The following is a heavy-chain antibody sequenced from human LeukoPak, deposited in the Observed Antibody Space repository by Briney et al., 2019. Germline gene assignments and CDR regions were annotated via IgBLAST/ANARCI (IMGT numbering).Heavy chain of an antibody. CDR1: GSTFSSYG. Sequence: GGSLRLSCAASGSTFSSYGMHWVRQAPGKGLEWVAFIRYDGSNKYYADSVKGRFTISRDNSKNTLYLQMNSLRAEDTAVYYCAKDRGAARLIDWFDPWGQGTLVTVSS. V-gene: IGHV3-30*02. CDR3: AKDRGAARLIDWFDP. CDR2: IRYDGSNK. D-gene: IGHD6-6*01. J-gene: IGHJ5*02.